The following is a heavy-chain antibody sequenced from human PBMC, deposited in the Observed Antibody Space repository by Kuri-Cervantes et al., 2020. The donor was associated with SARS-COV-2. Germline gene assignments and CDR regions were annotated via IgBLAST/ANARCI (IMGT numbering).Heavy chain of an antibody. D-gene: IGHD2-2*02. V-gene: IGHV4-38-2*02. Sequence: SETLSLTCTVSGYSISSGYYWGWIRQPPGKGLEWIGSIYHSGSTYYNPSLKSRVTISVDTSKNLFSLKLSSVTAADTAVYYCARIFVPAAILTDGWYFDLWGRGTLVTVSS. CDR1: GYSISSGYY. CDR3: ARIFVPAAILTDGWYFDL. J-gene: IGHJ2*01. CDR2: IYHSGST.